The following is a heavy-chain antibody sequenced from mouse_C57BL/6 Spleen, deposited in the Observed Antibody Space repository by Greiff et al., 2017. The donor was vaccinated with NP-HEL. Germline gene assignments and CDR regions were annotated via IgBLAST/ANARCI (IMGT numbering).Heavy chain of an antibody. CDR3: ARRAYYGSSWNYYAMDY. V-gene: IGHV1-72*01. CDR1: GYTFTSYW. J-gene: IGHJ4*01. CDR2: IDPNSGGT. Sequence: QVHVKQSGAELVKPGASVKLSCKASGYTFTSYWMHWVKQRPGRGLEWIGRIDPNSGGTKYNEKFKSKATLTVDKPSSTAYMQLSSLTSEDSAVYYCARRAYYGSSWNYYAMDYWGQGTSVTVSS. D-gene: IGHD1-1*01.